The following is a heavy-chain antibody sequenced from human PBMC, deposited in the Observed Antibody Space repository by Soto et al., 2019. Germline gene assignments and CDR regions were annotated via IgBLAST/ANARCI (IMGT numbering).Heavy chain of an antibody. J-gene: IGHJ5*02. CDR1: GYTFTNFA. V-gene: IGHV1-3*01. CDR3: ARGSSILTGRNWFDP. D-gene: IGHD3-9*01. CDR2: INAGNGNT. Sequence: GASVKVSCKASGYTFTNFAMHWVRQAPGQRLEWMGWINAGNGNTKYSQKFQGRVTITRDTSASTAYMELSSLRSEDTAVYYCARGSSILTGRNWFDPWGQGTLVTVSS.